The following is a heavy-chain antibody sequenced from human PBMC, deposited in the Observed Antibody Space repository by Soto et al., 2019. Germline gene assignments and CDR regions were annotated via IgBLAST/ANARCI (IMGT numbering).Heavy chain of an antibody. CDR2: MNPNSGNT. J-gene: IGHJ4*02. Sequence: SVKASCKASGYTLTRYDNNWARQATRQGLEWMGWMNPNSGNTGYAQKFQGSVTMTRNTSISTDYMELSSLRSEDTAVYYCARGRYDWNYVYWGQGTLVAV. D-gene: IGHD1-7*01. CDR1: GYTLTRYD. CDR3: ARGRYDWNYVY. V-gene: IGHV1-8*01.